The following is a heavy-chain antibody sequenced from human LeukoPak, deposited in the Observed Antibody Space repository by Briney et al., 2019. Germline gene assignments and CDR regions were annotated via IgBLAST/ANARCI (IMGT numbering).Heavy chain of an antibody. V-gene: IGHV4-31*03. CDR2: INHSGST. D-gene: IGHD4/OR15-4a*01. CDR1: GGSISSGGYY. J-gene: IGHJ4*02. CDR3: ARGAGPAKLDY. Sequence: SQTLSLTCTVSGGSISSGGYYWSWIRQHPGKGLEWIGEINHSGSTNYNPSLKSRVTISVDTSKDQFSLKLSSVTAADTAVYYCARGAGPAKLDYWGQGTLVTASS.